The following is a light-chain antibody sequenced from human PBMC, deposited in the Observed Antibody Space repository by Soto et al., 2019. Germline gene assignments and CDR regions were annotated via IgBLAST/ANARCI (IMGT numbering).Light chain of an antibody. J-gene: IGLJ1*01. CDR3: KSYAGSTTYV. V-gene: IGLV2-8*01. CDR1: KNDIGVYDF. Sequence: QSVLTQPPSASGSPGQSVTISCTGTKNDIGVYDFVSWYQHHPGKAPRLIIYEVVQRPSGVPDRFSGSKSGNTASLTVSGLQAADEADYCCKSYAGSTTYVSGSGTKFT. CDR2: EVV.